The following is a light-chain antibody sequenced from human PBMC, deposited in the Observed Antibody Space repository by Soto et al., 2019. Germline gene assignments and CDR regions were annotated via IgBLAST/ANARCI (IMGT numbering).Light chain of an antibody. V-gene: IGKV2-40*01. CDR2: TLS. J-gene: IGKJ5*01. CDR3: MQRIEFPIT. Sequence: VMTQSPLSLPVTLGQPASISCRSSQSLVYSDGFTYLNWYLQKPGQSPQLLIYTLSYRASGVPDRFSGSGSGTDFTLKISRVEAEDVGVYYCMQRIEFPITFGQGTRLE. CDR1: QSLVYSDGFTY.